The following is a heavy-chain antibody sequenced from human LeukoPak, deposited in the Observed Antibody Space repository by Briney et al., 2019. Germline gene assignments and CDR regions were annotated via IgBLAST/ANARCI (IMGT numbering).Heavy chain of an antibody. CDR2: IYYSGST. V-gene: IGHV4-59*01. CDR3: ARSIYSSSLYYYGMDV. D-gene: IGHD6-6*01. CDR1: GGSISSYF. J-gene: IGHJ6*02. Sequence: SETLSLTCTVSGGSISSYFWSWIRQPPGKGLEWIGDIYYSGSTNYNPSLKSRVTISVDTSKNQFSLKLSSVTAADTAVYYCARSIYSSSLYYYGMDVWGQGTTVTFSS.